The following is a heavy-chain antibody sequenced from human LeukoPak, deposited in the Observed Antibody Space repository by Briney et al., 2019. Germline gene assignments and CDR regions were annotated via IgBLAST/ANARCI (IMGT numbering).Heavy chain of an antibody. Sequence: LSLTCTVSGGSISSYYWSWIRQPPGKELEWAAAIQSDGSKQYYGDSVKGRFTISRDSSKNTVYLQMNSLRDEDTAVYYCARDVDTSSHSSQLDPWGQGTLVTVSS. CDR2: IQSDGSKQ. J-gene: IGHJ5*02. CDR3: ARDVDTSSHSSQLDP. CDR1: GGSISSYY. V-gene: IGHV3-33*08. D-gene: IGHD5-18*01.